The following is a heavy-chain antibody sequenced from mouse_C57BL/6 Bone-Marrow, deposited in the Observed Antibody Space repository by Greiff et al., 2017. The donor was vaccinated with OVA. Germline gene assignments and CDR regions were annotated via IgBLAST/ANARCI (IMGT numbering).Heavy chain of an antibody. Sequence: VQLQQSGAELVMPGASVKLSCKASGYTFTSYWLPWVKQRPGQGLEWIGEIDTSDSYPNYNQKFKGKSTLTVDKSSSTAYMQLSSLTSEDSAVYYCARGTTVAPCYWGQGTTLTVSS. CDR2: IDTSDSYP. D-gene: IGHD1-1*01. V-gene: IGHV1-69*01. J-gene: IGHJ2*01. CDR1: GYTFTSYW. CDR3: ARGTTVAPCY.